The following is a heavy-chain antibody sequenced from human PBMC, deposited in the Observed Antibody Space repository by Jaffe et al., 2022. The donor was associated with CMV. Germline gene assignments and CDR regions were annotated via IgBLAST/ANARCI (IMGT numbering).Heavy chain of an antibody. Sequence: QVQLVQSGAEVKKPGASVKVSCKVSGYTLTELSMHWVRQAPGKGLEWMGGFDPEDGETIYAQKFQGRVTMTEDTSTDTAYMELSSLRSEDTAVYYCATRMPMVRGVISYYYMDVWGKGTTVTVSS. CDR2: FDPEDGET. CDR1: GYTLTELS. CDR3: ATRMPMVRGVISYYYMDV. J-gene: IGHJ6*03. D-gene: IGHD3-10*01. V-gene: IGHV1-24*01.